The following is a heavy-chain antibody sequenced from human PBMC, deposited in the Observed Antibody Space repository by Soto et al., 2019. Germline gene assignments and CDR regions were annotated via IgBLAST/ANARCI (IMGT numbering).Heavy chain of an antibody. CDR1: GYTLTELS. Sequence: ASVKVSCKVSGYTLTELSMHWVRRAPGKGLEWMGGFDPEDGETIYAQKFQGRVTMTEDTSTDTAYMELSSLRSEDTAVYYCATGSGRFYGMDVWGQGTTVTVSS. CDR3: ATGSGRFYGMDV. D-gene: IGHD3-10*01. V-gene: IGHV1-24*01. CDR2: FDPEDGET. J-gene: IGHJ6*02.